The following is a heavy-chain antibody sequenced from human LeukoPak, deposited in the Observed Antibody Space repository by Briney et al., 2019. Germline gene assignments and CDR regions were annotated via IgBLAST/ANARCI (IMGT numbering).Heavy chain of an antibody. J-gene: IGHJ3*02. D-gene: IGHD3-10*01. Sequence: SETLSLTCTLSGGSISIYRWSWIRQPAGKGLEWMGRIDTSGNTNYNPSLNGRVTMSVDTSKTQFYLNLRSVTAANTAIYYCARGIVRGVSAPDIWGQGTMVTVSS. V-gene: IGHV4-4*07. CDR3: ARGIVRGVSAPDI. CDR1: GGSISIYR. CDR2: IDTSGNT.